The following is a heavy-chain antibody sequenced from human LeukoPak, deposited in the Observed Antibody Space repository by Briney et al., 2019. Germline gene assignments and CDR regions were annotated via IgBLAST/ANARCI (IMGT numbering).Heavy chain of an antibody. CDR1: GYTFTNSY. D-gene: IGHD5-24*01. V-gene: IGHV1-46*01. CDR3: ARDAYNYYYSDY. CDR2: INPSGGTT. Sequence: ASVNVSCKASGYTFTNSYMHWVRQAPGQGLEWMGLINPSGGTTTYAQKFQGRVTMTRDTSTSTVYMELSSLRSEDTAVYYCARDAYNYYYSDYWGQGTLVTVSS. J-gene: IGHJ4*02.